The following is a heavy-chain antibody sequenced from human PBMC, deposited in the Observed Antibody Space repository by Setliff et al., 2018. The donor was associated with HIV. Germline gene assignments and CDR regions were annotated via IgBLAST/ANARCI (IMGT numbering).Heavy chain of an antibody. V-gene: IGHV5-51*01. Sequence: GESLKISCKGSAYSFTSYWTGWVRQMPGKGLEWLGNIYPADSDTRYSPSFQGQVTLSVDKSISTAYLQWSSLKASDTAMYYCATPISITSGSAFDYWGQGTLVTVSS. CDR2: IYPADSDT. CDR1: AYSFTSYW. D-gene: IGHD2-2*01. CDR3: ATPISITSGSAFDY. J-gene: IGHJ4*02.